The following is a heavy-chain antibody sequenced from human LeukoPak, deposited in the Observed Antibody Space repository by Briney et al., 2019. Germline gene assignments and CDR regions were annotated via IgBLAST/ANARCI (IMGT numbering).Heavy chain of an antibody. D-gene: IGHD5-12*01. CDR2: IYYSGST. J-gene: IGHJ6*02. CDR3: ARASSPNIVATHYPYYYYGMDV. Sequence: SQTLSLTCTVSGGSISSYYWSWIRQPPGKGLEWIGYIYYSGSTNYNPSLKSRVTISVDTSKNQFSPKLSSVTAADTAVYYCARASSPNIVATHYPYYYYGMDVWGQGTTVTVSS. CDR1: GGSISSYY. V-gene: IGHV4-59*01.